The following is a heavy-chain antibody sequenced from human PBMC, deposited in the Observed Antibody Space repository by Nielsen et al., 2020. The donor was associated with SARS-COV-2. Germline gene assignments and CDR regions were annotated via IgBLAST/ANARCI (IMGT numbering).Heavy chain of an antibody. V-gene: IGHV3-21*04. CDR1: GLTFSTYS. D-gene: IGHD2-15*01. CDR2: ISASGSYK. CDR3: AKSGYCNGGICYSTEYFQD. Sequence: GESLKISCAASGLTFSTYSIMWVRQAPGKGLEWVSHISASGSYKYYADSVKGRFTISRDNAKNSVYLQMNSLRAEDTAVYYCAKSGYCNGGICYSTEYFQDWGQGTLVVVSS. J-gene: IGHJ1*01.